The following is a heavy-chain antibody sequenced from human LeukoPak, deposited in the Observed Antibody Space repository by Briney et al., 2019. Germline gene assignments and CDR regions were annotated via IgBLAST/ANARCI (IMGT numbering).Heavy chain of an antibody. D-gene: IGHD3-16*01. CDR1: GYTFTGYY. CDR2: INPNSGGT. V-gene: IGHV1-2*04. Sequence: ASVKVSCKASGYTFTGYYMHWVRQAPGQGLEWMGWINPNSGGTNYAQKFQGWVTMTRDTSISTAYMELGRLRSDDTAVYYCARRGDYVLDAFDIWGQGTMVTVSS. J-gene: IGHJ3*02. CDR3: ARRGDYVLDAFDI.